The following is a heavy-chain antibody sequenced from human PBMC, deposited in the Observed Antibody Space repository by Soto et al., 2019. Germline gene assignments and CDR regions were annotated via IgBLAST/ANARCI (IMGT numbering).Heavy chain of an antibody. D-gene: IGHD1-26*01. CDR2: IIPIFGTA. CDR1: GGTFSSYA. Sequence: QVQLVQSGAEVKKPGSSVMVSCKASGGTFSSYAISWVRQAPGQGLEWMGGIIPIFGTANYAQKFQGRVTITADESTSTAYMELSSLRSEDTAVYYCARVATGLVGATTLGDYYYGMDVWGQGTTVTVSS. V-gene: IGHV1-69*01. CDR3: ARVATGLVGATTLGDYYYGMDV. J-gene: IGHJ6*02.